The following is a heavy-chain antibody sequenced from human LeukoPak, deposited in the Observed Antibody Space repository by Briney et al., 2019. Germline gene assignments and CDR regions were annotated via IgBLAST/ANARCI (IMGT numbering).Heavy chain of an antibody. CDR3: ARGYCSGDCFTLFDY. CDR1: GYMFTGYY. D-gene: IGHD2-21*02. J-gene: IGHJ4*02. CDR2: INPNSGGT. Sequence: ASVKVSCKASGYMFTGYYMHWVRQAPGRGLEWMGWINPNSGGTNYAQKFQGRVTMTRDTSISTAYMELSSLRSDDTAVYYCARGYCSGDCFTLFDYWGQGTLVTVSS. V-gene: IGHV1-2*02.